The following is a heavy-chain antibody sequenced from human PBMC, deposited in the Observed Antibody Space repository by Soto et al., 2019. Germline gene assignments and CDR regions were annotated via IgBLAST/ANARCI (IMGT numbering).Heavy chain of an antibody. J-gene: IGHJ6*02. CDR2: FDPEDAET. Sequence: ASVKVSCKVSGYTLTELSMHWVRQPPGKGLEWMGGFDPEDAETIYARRFQGRVTMTEDTSADTAYMELSSLRSEDTAVYYCAGGVVPYGMDVWGQGTTVTVSS. CDR1: GYTLTELS. CDR3: AGGVVPYGMDV. V-gene: IGHV1-24*01. D-gene: IGHD2-8*02.